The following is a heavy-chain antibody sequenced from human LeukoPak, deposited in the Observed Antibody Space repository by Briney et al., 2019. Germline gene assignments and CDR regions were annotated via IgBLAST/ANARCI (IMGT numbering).Heavy chain of an antibody. D-gene: IGHD4-17*01. CDR1: GFTFSSHG. CDR3: AKDTPTVIYLFDY. CDR2: ISFTGATT. V-gene: IGHV3-23*01. Sequence: GGSLRLSCVASGFTFSSHGMSWARQAPGRGLEWVSSISFTGATTNYADSVKGRFTISRDNSKNTLYLQMNSLRAEDTAVYYCAKDTPTVIYLFDYWGQGTLVTVSS. J-gene: IGHJ4*02.